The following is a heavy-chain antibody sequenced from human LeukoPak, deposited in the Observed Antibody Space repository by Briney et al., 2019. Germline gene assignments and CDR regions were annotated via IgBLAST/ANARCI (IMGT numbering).Heavy chain of an antibody. Sequence: PGGSLRLSCAASGFTFSSYGMHWVRQAPGKGLEWVAVIWYDGSNKYYADSVKGRFTISRDNSKNTLYLQMNSLRAEDTAVYYCARDLFIVGYSSGWRGFDYWGQGTLVTVSS. CDR3: ARDLFIVGYSSGWRGFDY. CDR1: GFTFSSYG. CDR2: IWYDGSNK. J-gene: IGHJ4*02. V-gene: IGHV3-33*01. D-gene: IGHD6-19*01.